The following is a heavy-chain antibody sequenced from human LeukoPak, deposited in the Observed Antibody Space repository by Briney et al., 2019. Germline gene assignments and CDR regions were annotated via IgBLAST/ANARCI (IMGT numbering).Heavy chain of an antibody. Sequence: TGGSLRLSCAASGFTFSNYGMHWVRQAPGKGLEWVAFIRYDGSNDYYEDSVKGRLTISRDNSKKTVYLEMKTLRAEDTAVYYCAKEFSWYRFDYWGQGILVTVSP. CDR3: AKEFSWYRFDY. J-gene: IGHJ4*02. V-gene: IGHV3-30*02. D-gene: IGHD2-15*01. CDR1: GFTFSNYG. CDR2: IRYDGSND.